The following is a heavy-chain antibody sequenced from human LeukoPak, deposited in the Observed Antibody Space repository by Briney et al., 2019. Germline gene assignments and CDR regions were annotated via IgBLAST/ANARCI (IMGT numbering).Heavy chain of an antibody. CDR2: IKQDGSEK. D-gene: IGHD4-17*01. CDR1: GFSFSSYA. V-gene: IGHV3-7*01. Sequence: PGGSLRLSCAASGFSFSSYAMSWVRQAPGKGPEWVANIKQDGSEKYYVDSVKGQFTISRDNAETSLHLQMNSLRAEDTAVYYCARGGNHGDYWYFDLWGRGTLVTVSS. CDR3: ARGGNHGDYWYFDL. J-gene: IGHJ2*01.